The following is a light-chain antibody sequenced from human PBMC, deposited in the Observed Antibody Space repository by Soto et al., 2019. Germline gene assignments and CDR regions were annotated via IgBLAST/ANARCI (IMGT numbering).Light chain of an antibody. CDR1: QGISNY. J-gene: IGKJ1*01. Sequence: DIPMTQSPSSLSASVGDRVTIICRARQGISNYLAWYQQKPGKVPKLLIYAASTLQSGVPSRFSGSGSGTDFTLTISSLQPEDVATYYGQKYNSALSSTFGQGTKVEIK. CDR2: AAS. V-gene: IGKV1-27*01. CDR3: QKYNSALSST.